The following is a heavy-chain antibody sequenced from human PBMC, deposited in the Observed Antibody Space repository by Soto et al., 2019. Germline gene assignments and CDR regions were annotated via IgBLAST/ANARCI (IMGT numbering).Heavy chain of an antibody. Sequence: GASVKVSCKASGGTFSSYAISWVRQAPGQGLEWVGGIIPIFGTANYAQKFQGRVTTTADESTSTAYMGLSSLRSEDTAVYYCASLSYYYDSSGYPPYFDYWGQGTLVTVSS. J-gene: IGHJ4*02. V-gene: IGHV1-69*13. CDR3: ASLSYYYDSSGYPPYFDY. CDR1: GGTFSSYA. CDR2: IIPIFGTA. D-gene: IGHD3-22*01.